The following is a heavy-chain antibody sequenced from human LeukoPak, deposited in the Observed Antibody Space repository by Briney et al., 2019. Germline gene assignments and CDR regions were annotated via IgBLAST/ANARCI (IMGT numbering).Heavy chain of an antibody. V-gene: IGHV3-33*01. Sequence: PGRSLRLSCAASGFTFSSHGMHWVRQAPGKGLEWLTIIWNDGSDKDYVDSVKGRFTVSRDNSKNMLYLQMNSLRPEDTAVYYCARGCGGSPGCYIIDYWGQGTLVTVSS. J-gene: IGHJ4*02. D-gene: IGHD2-15*01. CDR2: IWNDGSDK. CDR1: GFTFSSHG. CDR3: ARGCGGSPGCYIIDY.